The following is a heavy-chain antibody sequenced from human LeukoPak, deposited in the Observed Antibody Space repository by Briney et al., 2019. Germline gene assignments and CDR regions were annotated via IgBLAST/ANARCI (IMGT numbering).Heavy chain of an antibody. CDR1: DASISGYY. CDR3: ARDLGGIYFDY. CDR2: IHFSGST. Sequence: SETLSLTCTVSDASISGYYWSWIRQPPGKGLEWIGSIHFSGSTNYNPSLRSRVTISVDTSKDQLSLKLSSVTAADTAVYYCARDLGGIYFDYWGQGTLVTVSS. J-gene: IGHJ4*02. D-gene: IGHD1-26*01. V-gene: IGHV4-59*01.